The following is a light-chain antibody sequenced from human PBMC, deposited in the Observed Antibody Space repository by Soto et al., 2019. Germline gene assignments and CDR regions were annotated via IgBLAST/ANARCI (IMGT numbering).Light chain of an antibody. CDR2: GAS. CDR1: QSVSSN. V-gene: IGKV3-15*01. CDR3: QQYNNWLWT. Sequence: EIVMTQSPATLSVSPGERATLSCRASQSVSSNLAWYQQKPGQAPRLLIYGASTRATGIPARFSGSGSGTELTLTISSLQSEDFAAYYCQQYNNWLWTFGQGTKVDIK. J-gene: IGKJ1*01.